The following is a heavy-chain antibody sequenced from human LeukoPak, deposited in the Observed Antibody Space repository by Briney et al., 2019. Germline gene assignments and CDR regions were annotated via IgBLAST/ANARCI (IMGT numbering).Heavy chain of an antibody. Sequence: GGSLRLSCAASGFTFSSYGMHWVRQAPGKGLEWVAVISYDGSNKYYADYVKGRFTISRDNSKNTLYLQMNSLRAEGTAVYYCARDRVLLWFGESYFDYWGQGTLVTVSS. CDR1: GFTFSSYG. V-gene: IGHV3-30-3*01. CDR3: ARDRVLLWFGESYFDY. CDR2: ISYDGSNK. J-gene: IGHJ4*02. D-gene: IGHD3-10*01.